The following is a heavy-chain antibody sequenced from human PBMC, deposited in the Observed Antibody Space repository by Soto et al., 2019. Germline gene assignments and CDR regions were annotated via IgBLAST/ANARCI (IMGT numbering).Heavy chain of an antibody. CDR3: AASTYYDILTGTHYYMDV. J-gene: IGHJ6*03. V-gene: IGHV1-58*02. Sequence: GASVKVSCKASGYTFTSYGISWVRQAPGQGLEWIGWIVVCSGNTNYAQKFQERVTITRDMSTSTAYMELSSLRSEDTAVYYCAASTYYDILTGTHYYMDVWGKGTTVTVSS. CDR1: GYTFTSYG. CDR2: IVVCSGNT. D-gene: IGHD3-9*01.